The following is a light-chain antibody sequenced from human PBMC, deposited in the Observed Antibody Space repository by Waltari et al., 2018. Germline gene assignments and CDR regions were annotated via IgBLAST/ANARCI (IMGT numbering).Light chain of an antibody. V-gene: IGLV2-14*03. J-gene: IGLJ1*01. CDR2: EVS. CDR1: SNDVGGYVF. Sequence: QSALTQPASVSGSPGQSITISCPGTSNDVGGYVFVSWYQQYPGRDPKLIIYEVSYRPSGISTRFSGSKSGNTASLTISGLQADDEADYYCSSHTSTVPHVFGTGTRVTV. CDR3: SSHTSTVPHV.